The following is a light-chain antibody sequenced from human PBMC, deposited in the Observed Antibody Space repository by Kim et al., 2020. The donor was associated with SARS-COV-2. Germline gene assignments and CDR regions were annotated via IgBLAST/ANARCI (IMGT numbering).Light chain of an antibody. V-gene: IGLV8-61*01. Sequence: QTVVTQEPSFSVSPGGTVTLTCGLSSGSVSTSYYPSWHQQTPGQAPRTLIYSTNTRSSGVPDRFSGSILGNKAALTITGAQADDESDYYCVLYVGSGISVFGGGTQLTVL. CDR3: VLYVGSGISV. CDR2: STN. J-gene: IGLJ3*02. CDR1: SGSVSTSYY.